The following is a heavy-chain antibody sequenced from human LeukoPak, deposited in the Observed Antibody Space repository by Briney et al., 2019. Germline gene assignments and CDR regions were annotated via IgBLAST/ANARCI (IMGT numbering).Heavy chain of an antibody. CDR1: GGSFSGYY. CDR3: ARRVIAARPSSFDY. Sequence: SETLSLTCAVYGGSFSGYYWSWFRQPPGKGLEWIGEINHSGSTNYNPSLKSRVTISVDTYKNQFSLKLSSVTAADTAVYYCARRVIAARPSSFDYWGQGTLVTVSS. D-gene: IGHD6-6*01. J-gene: IGHJ4*02. CDR2: INHSGST. V-gene: IGHV4-34*01.